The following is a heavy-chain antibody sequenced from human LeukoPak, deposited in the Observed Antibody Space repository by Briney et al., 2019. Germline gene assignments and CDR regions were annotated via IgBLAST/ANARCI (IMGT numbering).Heavy chain of an antibody. CDR1: GFTFSSYSMN. CDR2: LYYDGRS. D-gene: IGHD5-24*01. CDR3: ARSLADDYNFNF. Sequence: GSLRLSCAASGFTFSSYSMNWVRQPPGEGLEWVGSLYYDGRSYFNPSLSNRVSISVDTSKNQFSLKLNSVTAADTAVYYCARSLADDYNFNFWGQGTLVTVSS. J-gene: IGHJ4*02. V-gene: IGHV4-39*01.